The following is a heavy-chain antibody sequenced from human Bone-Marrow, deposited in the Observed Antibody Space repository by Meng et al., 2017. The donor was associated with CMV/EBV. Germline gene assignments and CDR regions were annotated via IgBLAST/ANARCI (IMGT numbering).Heavy chain of an antibody. CDR2: IADSRNT. Sequence: SETLSLTCAVSGSSVSRGYYWAWIRQPPGKRLEWIGSIADSRNTYYTPSLQSRLTISVDTSKNQFSLKLSSVTAADTAVYYCARDQDFWSGYHTHNFDYWGQGTLVTVSS. V-gene: IGHV4-38-2*02. CDR1: GSSVSRGYY. D-gene: IGHD3-3*01. CDR3: ARDQDFWSGYHTHNFDY. J-gene: IGHJ4*02.